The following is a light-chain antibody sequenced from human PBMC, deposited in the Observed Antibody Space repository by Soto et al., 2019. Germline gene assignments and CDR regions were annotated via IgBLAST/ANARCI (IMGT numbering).Light chain of an antibody. CDR3: QQYHNWPPYT. V-gene: IGKV3-15*01. J-gene: IGKJ2*01. CDR1: QSVSGN. CDR2: AAS. Sequence: ETVMTQSPATLSVSPGERAILSCRASQSVSGNLAWYQQKPGQAPRLLIYAASSRAAGIPPRFSGSGSGTELTLTISSLQSEDFAVYYCQQYHNWPPYTFGQGTKLEIK.